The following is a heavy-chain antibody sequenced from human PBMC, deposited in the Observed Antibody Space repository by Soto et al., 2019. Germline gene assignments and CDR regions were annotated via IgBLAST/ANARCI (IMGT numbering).Heavy chain of an antibody. CDR2: IYYSGST. CDR1: GGSISSSSYY. V-gene: IGHV4-39*01. D-gene: IGHD3-22*01. Sequence: SETLSLTCTVSGGSISSSSYYWGWIRQPPGKGLEWIGSIYYSGSTYYNPSLKSRVTISVDTSKNQFSLKLSSVTAADTAVYYCVKGDSSGYGAAFDIWGQGTMVTVSS. CDR3: VKGDSSGYGAAFDI. J-gene: IGHJ3*02.